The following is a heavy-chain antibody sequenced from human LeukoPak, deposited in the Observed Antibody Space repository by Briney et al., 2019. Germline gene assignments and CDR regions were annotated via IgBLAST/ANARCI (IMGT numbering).Heavy chain of an antibody. Sequence: SETLSLTCTVSGGSVSSGSYYWSWIRQPPGKGLEWIGYIYYSGSTNYNPSLKSRVTISADTSKNQFSLKLSSVTAADTAVYYCARIQPLQGYHYYGMDVWGQGTTVTVSS. CDR1: GGSVSSGSYY. J-gene: IGHJ6*02. V-gene: IGHV4-61*01. CDR2: IYYSGST. CDR3: ARIQPLQGYHYYGMDV.